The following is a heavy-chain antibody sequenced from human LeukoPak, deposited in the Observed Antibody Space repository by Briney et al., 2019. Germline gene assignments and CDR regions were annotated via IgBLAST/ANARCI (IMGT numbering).Heavy chain of an antibody. Sequence: GGSLRLSCAASGFTFSSYNMNWVRQAPGKGLEWVSYITSSSNTIYYADSVKGRFTISRDNAKNSLYLQMNSLRAEDTSVYYCARRKDWCTSSSCHFDYWGQGTLVTVSS. CDR2: ITSSSNTI. CDR3: ARRKDWCTSSSCHFDY. J-gene: IGHJ4*02. CDR1: GFTFSSYN. D-gene: IGHD2-2*01. V-gene: IGHV3-48*01.